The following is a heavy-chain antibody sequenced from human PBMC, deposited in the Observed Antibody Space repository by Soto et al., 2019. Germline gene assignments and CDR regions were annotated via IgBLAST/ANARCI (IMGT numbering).Heavy chain of an antibody. Sequence: EVQLLESGGGLVQPGGSLRLSCAASGFTFSSYAMSWVHQAPGKGLEWVSDISGSGDSTYYADSVKGRFTISRDNSKNTLYLQMNSLRAEDTAVYYCSKHIGILTGTTDYWGQGTLVTVSS. J-gene: IGHJ4*02. CDR1: GFTFSSYA. CDR2: ISGSGDST. D-gene: IGHD4-17*01. V-gene: IGHV3-23*01. CDR3: SKHIGILTGTTDY.